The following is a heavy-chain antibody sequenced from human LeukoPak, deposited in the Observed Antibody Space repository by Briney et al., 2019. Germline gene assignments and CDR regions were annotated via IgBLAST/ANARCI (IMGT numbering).Heavy chain of an antibody. V-gene: IGHV4-4*07. D-gene: IGHD2-2*01. Sequence: RSETLSLTCTVSGDPISRYYWNWIRQPAGKELEWIVRICTSGGTNYNPSLKSRVTMSVDTSKNQFSLKLSTVTAADTAVYYCVRYCRSSSCNAPGELYGMDVWGQGTTVTVSS. J-gene: IGHJ6*02. CDR3: VRYCRSSSCNAPGELYGMDV. CDR1: GDPISRYY. CDR2: ICTSGGT.